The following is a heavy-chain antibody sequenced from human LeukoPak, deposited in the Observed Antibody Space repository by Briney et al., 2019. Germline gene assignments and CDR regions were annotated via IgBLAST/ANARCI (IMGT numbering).Heavy chain of an antibody. CDR2: IYPGDSAT. CDR3: ARHKGGSGRVFSDY. Sequence: GESLKISCKGSGYIFTNYWVAWVRQMPGKGLEWVGIIYPGDSATRYSPSYSPSFQGQVTISADKSINTAYLQWSSPKASDTAIYYCARHKGGSGRVFSDYWGQGTLVTVSS. V-gene: IGHV5-51*01. CDR1: GYIFTNYW. D-gene: IGHD6-19*01. J-gene: IGHJ4*02.